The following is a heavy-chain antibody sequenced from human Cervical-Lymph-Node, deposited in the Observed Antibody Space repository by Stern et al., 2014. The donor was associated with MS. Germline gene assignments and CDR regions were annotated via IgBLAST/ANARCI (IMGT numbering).Heavy chain of an antibody. CDR1: GFSLSTSGVG. D-gene: IGHD5-18*01. CDR2: IYWDDDK. CDR3: AHLDTAIAQDY. J-gene: IGHJ4*02. V-gene: IGHV2-5*02. Sequence: QVPLRESGPTLVKPTQTLTLSCTFSGFSLSTSGVGVGWIRQPPGKALECLALIYWDDDKRYSPSLKSRLTITKDTSKNQVVLTMTNMDPVDTATYYCAHLDTAIAQDYWGQGTLVTVSS.